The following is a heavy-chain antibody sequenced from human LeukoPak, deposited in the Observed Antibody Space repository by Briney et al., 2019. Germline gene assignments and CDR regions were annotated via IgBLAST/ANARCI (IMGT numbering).Heavy chain of an antibody. Sequence: SETLSLTCAVSGGSISSSNWWSWVRQPPGKGLEWFGEIYHSGSTNYNPSLKSRVTISVDTSKNQFSLKLSSVTAADTAVYCCARHADYGGNHDAFDIWGQGTMVTVSS. J-gene: IGHJ3*02. CDR2: IYHSGST. CDR3: ARHADYGGNHDAFDI. CDR1: GGSISSSNW. D-gene: IGHD4-23*01. V-gene: IGHV4-4*01.